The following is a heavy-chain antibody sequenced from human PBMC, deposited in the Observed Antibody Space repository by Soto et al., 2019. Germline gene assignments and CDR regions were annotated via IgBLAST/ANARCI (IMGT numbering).Heavy chain of an antibody. Sequence: PETLSLACTFSRDSVGCLYWTWILQPAGKGLEWIGRIYSSGETNYNPSLTGRVIVSLDTSKNQFSLKLTSVTAADTAVYYCARASQCKSYFDCFEWLDYWGQGTLVTVS. J-gene: IGHJ4*02. CDR1: RDSVGCLY. V-gene: IGHV4-4*07. D-gene: IGHD3-9*01. CDR2: IYSSGET. CDR3: ARASQCKSYFDCFEWLDY.